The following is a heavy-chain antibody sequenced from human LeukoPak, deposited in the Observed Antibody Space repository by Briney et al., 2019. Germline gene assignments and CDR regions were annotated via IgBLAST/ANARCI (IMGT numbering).Heavy chain of an antibody. V-gene: IGHV3-30*18. Sequence: GGSLRHSCAASGFTFSSYGMHWVRQAPGKGLEWVAVISYDGSNKYYADSVKGRFTISRDNSKNTLYLQMNSLRAEDTAVYYCAKGPAAAASPQNWGQGTLVTVSS. CDR1: GFTFSSYG. J-gene: IGHJ4*02. CDR2: ISYDGSNK. CDR3: AKGPAAAASPQN. D-gene: IGHD6-13*01.